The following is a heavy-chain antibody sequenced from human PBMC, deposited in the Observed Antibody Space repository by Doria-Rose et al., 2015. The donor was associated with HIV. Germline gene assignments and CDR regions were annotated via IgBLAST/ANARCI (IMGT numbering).Heavy chain of an antibody. J-gene: IGHJ4*02. V-gene: IGHV2-26*01. Sequence: QVTLKESGPVLVKPAETLTLTCTVSGVSLSSPGVGVSWIRQPPGKALEWLADIFSDDGRSYKTSLKSRLTISRGTSKSQVVLTMTDMDPVDTATYYCARIKSSRWYHKYYFDFWGQGTLVIVSA. CDR2: IFSDDGR. CDR3: ARIKSSRWYHKYYFDF. CDR1: GVSLSSPGVG. D-gene: IGHD6-13*01.